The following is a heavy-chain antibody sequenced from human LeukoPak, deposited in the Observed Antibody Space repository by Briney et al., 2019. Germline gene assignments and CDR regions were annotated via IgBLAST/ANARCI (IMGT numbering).Heavy chain of an antibody. J-gene: IGHJ5*02. CDR2: ISSSGSTI. Sequence: GGSLRLSCAASGFTSSSYEMNWVRQAPGKGLEWVSYISSSGSTIYYADSVKGRFTISRDNARNSLYLQMNSLRAEDTAVYYCARDWPQYSSSTEVGWFDPWGQGTLVTVSS. V-gene: IGHV3-48*03. CDR3: ARDWPQYSSSTEVGWFDP. D-gene: IGHD6-13*01. CDR1: GFTSSSYE.